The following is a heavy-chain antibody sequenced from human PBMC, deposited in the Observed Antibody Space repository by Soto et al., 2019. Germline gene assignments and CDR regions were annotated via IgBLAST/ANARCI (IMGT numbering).Heavy chain of an antibody. J-gene: IGHJ5*02. CDR3: ASDRIAVAGTCWFDP. V-gene: IGHV1-69*13. CDR1: GGTFSSYA. D-gene: IGHD6-19*01. Sequence: SVKVSCKASGGTFSSYAISWERQAPGQGLEWMGGIIPIFGTANYAQKFQGRVTITADESTSTAYMELSSLRSEDTAVYYCASDRIAVAGTCWFDPWGQGTLVTVSS. CDR2: IIPIFGTA.